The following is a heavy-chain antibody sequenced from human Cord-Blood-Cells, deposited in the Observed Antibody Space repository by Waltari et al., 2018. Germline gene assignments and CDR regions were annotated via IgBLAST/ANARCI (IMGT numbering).Heavy chain of an antibody. D-gene: IGHD4-17*01. CDR3: ARGSYGDYYYYYGMDG. V-gene: IGHV4-4*02. J-gene: IGHJ6*02. Sequence: QVQLQESGPGLVKPSGTLSPTCAVSGGSISSSNWWSWVRQPPGKALEWIGEIYHSGSTNYNHSLKILVPRSVDKAKNQFSLKLSSVTGADTAVYYCARGSYGDYYYYYGMDGWGQGTTVTVSS. CDR2: IYHSGST. CDR1: GGSISSSNW.